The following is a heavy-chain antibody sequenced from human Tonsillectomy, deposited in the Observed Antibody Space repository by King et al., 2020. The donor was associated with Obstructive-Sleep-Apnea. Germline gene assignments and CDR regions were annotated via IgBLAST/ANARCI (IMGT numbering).Heavy chain of an antibody. V-gene: IGHV3-11*06. CDR2: ISSSSSYT. CDR1: GFTFSDYY. D-gene: IGHD5-12*01. J-gene: IGHJ4*02. Sequence: VQLVESGGGLVKPGGSLRLSCAASGFTFSDYYMSWIRQAPGKGLEWVSCISSSSSYTNYADSVKGRFTISRDNAKNSLNLQMNSLRAEDTAVYYCARGTDSGYDLHLVDSWGQGTLVTVSS. CDR3: ARGTDSGYDLHLVDS.